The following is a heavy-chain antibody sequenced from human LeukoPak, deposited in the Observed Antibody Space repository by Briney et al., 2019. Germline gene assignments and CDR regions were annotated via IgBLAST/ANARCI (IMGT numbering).Heavy chain of an antibody. CDR1: EYIFTGYY. CDR2: INPNSGGT. J-gene: IGHJ4*02. CDR3: ARGYYGGNSKLDY. Sequence: GASVKVSCKASEYIFTGYYMHWVRQAPGQGLEWMGWINPNSGGTKYAQKFQGRVTMTRDTSISTAYMELSRLRPDDTAVYYCARGYYGGNSKLDYWGQGTLVTVYS. V-gene: IGHV1-2*02. D-gene: IGHD4-23*01.